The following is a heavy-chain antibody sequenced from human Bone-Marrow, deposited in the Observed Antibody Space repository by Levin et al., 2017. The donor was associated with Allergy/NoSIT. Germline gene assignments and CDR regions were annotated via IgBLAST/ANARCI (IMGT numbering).Heavy chain of an antibody. V-gene: IGHV3-74*01. CDR3: ARTSRIQLWPFYFDY. J-gene: IGHJ4*02. CDR1: GFTFSSYW. CDR2: INSDGSST. Sequence: GGSLRLSCAASGFTFSSYWMHWVRQAPGKGLVWVSRINSDGSSTSYADSVKGRFTISRDNAKNTLYLQMNSLRAEDTAVYYCARTSRIQLWPFYFDYWGQGTLVTVSS. D-gene: IGHD5-18*01.